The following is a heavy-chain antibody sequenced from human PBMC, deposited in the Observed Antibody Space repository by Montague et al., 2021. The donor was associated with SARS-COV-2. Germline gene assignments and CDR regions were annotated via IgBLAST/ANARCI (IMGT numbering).Heavy chain of an antibody. Sequence: SLRLSCAASGFTFSAYTIHWVRQAPGKELEWVALISHDGSNKYYADSVKGRFTISRDNSKNTLYVQMNSLRAEDTAVYYCARERAITMVRGVIRPTKWFDPWGQGTLVTVSS. CDR1: GFTFSAYT. CDR3: ARERAITMVRGVIRPTKWFDP. D-gene: IGHD3-10*01. J-gene: IGHJ5*02. CDR2: ISHDGSNK. V-gene: IGHV3-30*04.